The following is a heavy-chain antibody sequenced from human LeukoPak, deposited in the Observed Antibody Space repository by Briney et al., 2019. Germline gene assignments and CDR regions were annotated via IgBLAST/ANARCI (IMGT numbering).Heavy chain of an antibody. J-gene: IGHJ4*02. CDR1: GGSMSSFY. CDR2: RFYSGTI. V-gene: IGHV4-59*01. CDR3: ARWSSGSYRWGFDY. D-gene: IGHD1-26*01. Sequence: SETLSLTCTVSGGSMSSFYWSWARQPPGKGLEWIGYRFYSGTIDYNPSLRSRVTISIDMSKNQFSLKLTSVTAADTAVYYCARWSSGSYRWGFDYWGQGTLVTVSS.